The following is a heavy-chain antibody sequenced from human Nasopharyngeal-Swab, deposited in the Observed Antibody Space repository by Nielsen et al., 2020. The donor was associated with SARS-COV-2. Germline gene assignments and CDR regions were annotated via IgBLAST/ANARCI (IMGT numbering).Heavy chain of an antibody. CDR3: ARGRAFGGVIVSSY. CDR1: GGSFSDYN. Sequence: SETLSLTCAVSGGSFSDYNWSWIRQPPGKGLEWIGNIYHSGRTNYNPSLKSRLAISIDTSKKQFSLKLSSVTAADTAVYYCARGRAFGGVIVSSYWGQGTLVTVSS. V-gene: IGHV4-34*01. J-gene: IGHJ4*02. CDR2: IYHSGRT. D-gene: IGHD3-16*02.